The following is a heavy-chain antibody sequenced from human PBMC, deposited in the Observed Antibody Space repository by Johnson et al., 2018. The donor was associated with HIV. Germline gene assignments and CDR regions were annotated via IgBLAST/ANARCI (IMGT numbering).Heavy chain of an antibody. CDR2: ISSSGSTI. CDR1: GFTFSSYE. Sequence: VQLVESGGGLVQPGGSLRLSCAASGFTFSSYEMNWVRQAPGKGLEWVSYISSSGSTIYYADSVKGRFTISRDNSKNTLYLQMNSLRAEDKAVYYCARGHWAFDIWGQGTMVTVSS. V-gene: IGHV3-48*03. D-gene: IGHD7-27*01. CDR3: ARGHWAFDI. J-gene: IGHJ3*02.